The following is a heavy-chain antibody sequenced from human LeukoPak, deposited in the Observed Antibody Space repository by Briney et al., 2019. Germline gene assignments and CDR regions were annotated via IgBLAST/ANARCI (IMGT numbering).Heavy chain of an antibody. CDR3: ARDSFGYYDSSGYRDAFDI. V-gene: IGHV4-4*07. CDR1: GGSISSYY. CDR2: IYTSGST. J-gene: IGHJ3*02. Sequence: PSETLSLTCTVSGGSISSYYWSWIRQPAGKGLEWIGRIYTSGSTNYNPSLKSRVTMSVDTSKNQFSLKLSSVTAADTAVYYCARDSFGYYDSSGYRDAFDIWGQGTMVTVSS. D-gene: IGHD3-22*01.